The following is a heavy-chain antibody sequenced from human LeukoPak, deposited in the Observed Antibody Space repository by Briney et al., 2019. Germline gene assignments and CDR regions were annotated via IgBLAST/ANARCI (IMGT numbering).Heavy chain of an antibody. CDR3: AVTINYDFWSGYAFDY. CDR1: GGSFSGYY. CDR2: IHHSGST. V-gene: IGHV4-34*01. D-gene: IGHD3-3*01. J-gene: IGHJ4*02. Sequence: SETLSLTCAVYGGSFSGYYWSWIRQSPGKGLEWIGSIHHSGSTHYNPSLKSRVTISRHTSNNQFSLRLNSVTAADTGVYFCAVTINYDFWSGYAFDYWGRGTLVTVSS.